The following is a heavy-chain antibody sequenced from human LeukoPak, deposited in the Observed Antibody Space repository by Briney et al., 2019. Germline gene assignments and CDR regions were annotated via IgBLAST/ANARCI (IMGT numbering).Heavy chain of an antibody. CDR2: VNPHSGGT. CDR3: ARDIGDYYGSGSYWLL. D-gene: IGHD3-10*01. Sequence: ASAKVSCKASGYSFIDYYIHWVRQAPGQGLEWMGWVNPHSGGTKFAQKFQGRVTMTRDTSINTAYMEVSSLRADDTAVYYCARDIGDYYGSGSYWLLWGQGTPVTVAS. V-gene: IGHV1-2*02. J-gene: IGHJ4*02. CDR1: GYSFIDYY.